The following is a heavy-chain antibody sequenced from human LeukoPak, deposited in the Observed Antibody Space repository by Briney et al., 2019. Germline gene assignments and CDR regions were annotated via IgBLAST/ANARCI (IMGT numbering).Heavy chain of an antibody. V-gene: IGHV3-9*01. CDR2: ISWNSGSI. Sequence: PGRSLRLSCAASGFTFDDYAMHWVRQAPGKGLEWVSGISWNSGSIGYADSVKGRFTISRDNAKNSLYLQMNSLRAEDTALYYCAKDIAHGSYYVYYFDYWGQGTLVTVSS. J-gene: IGHJ4*02. CDR1: GFTFDDYA. CDR3: AKDIAHGSYYVYYFDY. D-gene: IGHD1-26*01.